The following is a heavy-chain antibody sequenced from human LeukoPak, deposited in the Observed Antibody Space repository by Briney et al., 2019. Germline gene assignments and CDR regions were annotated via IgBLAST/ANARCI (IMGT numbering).Heavy chain of an antibody. D-gene: IGHD5-18*01. CDR1: GFTFSSYG. Sequence: GGSLRLSCAASGFTFSSYGMHWVRQAPGKGLEWVAVISYDGSNKYYADSVKGRFTISRDNAKNSLYLQMNSLRAEDTAVYYCARDPAMVYYFDYWGQGTLVTVSS. CDR2: ISYDGSNK. J-gene: IGHJ4*02. CDR3: ARDPAMVYYFDY. V-gene: IGHV3-30*03.